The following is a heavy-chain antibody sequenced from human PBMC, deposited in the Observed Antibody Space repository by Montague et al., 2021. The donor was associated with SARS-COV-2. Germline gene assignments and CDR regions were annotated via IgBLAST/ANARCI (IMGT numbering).Heavy chain of an antibody. V-gene: IGHV4-34*01. CDR1: GGSFSGYY. CDR3: ARSTVTNSPFGFSNKLRSRYNGMDV. CDR2: INHSGST. D-gene: IGHD4-17*01. J-gene: IGHJ6*02. Sequence: SETLSLTCAVYGGSFSGYYLNWIRQPPGKGLEWIGEINHSGSTNYNPSLKSRVTIAVDTSKNLVSLKLTSVTAADTAVFYCARSTVTNSPFGFSNKLRSRYNGMDVWGQGTTVTVSS.